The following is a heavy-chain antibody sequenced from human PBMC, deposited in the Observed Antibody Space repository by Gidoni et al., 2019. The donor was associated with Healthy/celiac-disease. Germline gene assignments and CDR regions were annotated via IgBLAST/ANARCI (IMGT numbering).Heavy chain of an antibody. CDR3: ARDSPNLRFDP. V-gene: IGHV1-69*01. CDR1: TFSSYA. CDR2: IIPIFGTA. Sequence: TFSSYASSWVRQAPGQGLEWMGGIIPIFGTANYAQKFQGRVTITADESTSTAYMELSSLRSEDTAVYYCARDSPNLRFDPWGQGTLVTVSS. J-gene: IGHJ5*02.